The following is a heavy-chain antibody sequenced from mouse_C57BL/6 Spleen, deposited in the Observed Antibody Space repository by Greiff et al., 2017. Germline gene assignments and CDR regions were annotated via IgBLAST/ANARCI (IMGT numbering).Heavy chain of an antibody. D-gene: IGHD2-4*01. Sequence: VQVVESGAELVKPGASVKISCKASGYAFSSYWMNWVKQRPGKGLEWIGQIYPGDGDTNYNGKFKGKATLTADKSSSTAYMQLSSLTSEDSAVYFCARDEYDDFDYWGQGTTLTVSS. V-gene: IGHV1-80*01. CDR1: GYAFSSYW. CDR3: ARDEYDDFDY. J-gene: IGHJ2*01. CDR2: IYPGDGDT.